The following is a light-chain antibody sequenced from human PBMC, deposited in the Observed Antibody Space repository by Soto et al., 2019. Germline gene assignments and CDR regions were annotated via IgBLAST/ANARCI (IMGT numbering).Light chain of an antibody. CDR1: QSVGSY. V-gene: IGKV3-11*01. CDR3: QQRYKWTRLFT. J-gene: IGKJ3*01. CDR2: DAS. Sequence: EIVLPQSPATLPLSPGERATLSCRASQSVGSYLAWYQQKPGQAPRLLIYDASNRATGIPARFSGSGSGTGFPLTISSLEPEDSAVYYCQQRYKWTRLFTFGPGTKVDIK.